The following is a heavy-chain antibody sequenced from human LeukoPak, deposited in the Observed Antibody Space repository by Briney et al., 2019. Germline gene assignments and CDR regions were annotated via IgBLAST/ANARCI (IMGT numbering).Heavy chain of an antibody. CDR3: AKPRVASYFDY. CDR2: IRYDGNNK. Sequence: GGSLRLSCAASGFTFSSYGMHWVRQAPGKGLEWVSFIRYDGNNKYYADSVKGRFTISRDNSKNTLYLQMSSLRAEDAAVYYCAKPRVASYFDYWGQGTLVAVSS. V-gene: IGHV3-30*02. J-gene: IGHJ4*02. CDR1: GFTFSSYG. D-gene: IGHD4-23*01.